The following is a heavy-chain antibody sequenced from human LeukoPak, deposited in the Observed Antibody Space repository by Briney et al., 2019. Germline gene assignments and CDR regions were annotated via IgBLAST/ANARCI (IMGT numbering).Heavy chain of an antibody. J-gene: IGHJ4*02. CDR1: GFTFSIHW. Sequence: GGSLRLSCVASGFTFSIHWMTWVRQAPGKGLEWVATIKPDGNDKFFVDSVKGRFTISRDNAKTSLFLQMNSLRAEDTAIYYCTTSDCEHWGQGALVTVSS. V-gene: IGHV3-7*03. CDR3: TTSDCEH. D-gene: IGHD2-21*02. CDR2: IKPDGNDK.